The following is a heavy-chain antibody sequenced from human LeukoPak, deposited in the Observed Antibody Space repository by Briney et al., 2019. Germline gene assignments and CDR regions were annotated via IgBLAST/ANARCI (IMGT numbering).Heavy chain of an antibody. CDR2: ISPTGSTT. D-gene: IGHD3-22*01. CDR1: GFTFSSYW. V-gene: IGHV3-74*01. CDR3: AKGTYYYDSSDLTYYYYGMDV. J-gene: IGHJ6*02. Sequence: GGSLRLSCAASGFTFSSYWMYWVRQAPGKGLVWVSRISPTGSTTSYADSVKGRFTVSRDNAKNSLYLQMNSLRAEDTALYYCAKGTYYYDSSDLTYYYYGMDVWGQGTTVTVSS.